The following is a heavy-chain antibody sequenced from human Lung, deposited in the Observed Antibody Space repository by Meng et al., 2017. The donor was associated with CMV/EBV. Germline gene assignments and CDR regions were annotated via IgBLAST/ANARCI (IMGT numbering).Heavy chain of an antibody. V-gene: IGHV3-33*03. Sequence: GGSLSLXCAASGFTFSSYGTHWVRHAPGKGRVWGAVIWYDGSNANYADSVKGRFIISRDNAKSSLFLQVNSLSAEDTALYYCAKGSDFRSDCYYNMDVWGQGXTVTVSS. J-gene: IGHJ6*02. D-gene: IGHD2-21*02. CDR1: GFTFSSYG. CDR3: AKGSDFRSDCYYNMDV. CDR2: IWYDGSNA.